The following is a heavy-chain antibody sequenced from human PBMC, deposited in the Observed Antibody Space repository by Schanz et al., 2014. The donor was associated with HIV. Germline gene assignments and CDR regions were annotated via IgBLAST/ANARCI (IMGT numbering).Heavy chain of an antibody. CDR2: ISESGGRS. V-gene: IGHV3-23*01. J-gene: IGHJ4*02. CDR3: AKPEYDSRGNSQSHFDS. CDR1: GFTFNNYA. Sequence: EVQLLESGGGLVQPGGSLRLSCAVSGFTFNNYAMTWVRQAPGKGLEWVSSISESGGRSYYADSVNGRFTISRDNSKNTLYLQMTTLRTEDTAVYYCAKPEYDSRGNSQSHFDSWGQGTLVTVSS. D-gene: IGHD3-22*01.